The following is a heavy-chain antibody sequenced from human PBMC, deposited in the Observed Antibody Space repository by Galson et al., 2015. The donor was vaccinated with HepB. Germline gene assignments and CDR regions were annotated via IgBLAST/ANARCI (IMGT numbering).Heavy chain of an antibody. CDR2: IDRDDDT. D-gene: IGHD3-10*01. Sequence: PALVEPTQTLTLTCTFSGVSLSTSGMCVSWIRQPPGKALEWLALIDRDDDTDYSTYPKTRVTISKETSKNQVVLTMTNMDPVDTATYYCARSLWFGELLDGYYGMDVWGQGTTVTVSS. CDR3: ARSLWFGELLDGYYGMDV. V-gene: IGHV2-70*01. CDR1: GVSLSTSGMC. J-gene: IGHJ6*02.